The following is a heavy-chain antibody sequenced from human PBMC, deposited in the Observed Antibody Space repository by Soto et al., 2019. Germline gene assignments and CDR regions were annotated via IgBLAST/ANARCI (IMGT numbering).Heavy chain of an antibody. D-gene: IGHD2-2*01. CDR1: GGTFRTYT. J-gene: IGHJ5*02. V-gene: IGHV1-69*02. CDR2: IIPILGVT. Sequence: QVQLVQSGAEVRKPGSSVKVSCKASGGTFRTYTINWVRQAPGQGLEWMGTIIPILGVTNYAQKFQGRVRFTEGKTTRTAYMDLSSLRSEDTAVYYCAGAGPVVVPDAKSVTYDWFDPWGQGTLVTVSS. CDR3: AGAGPVVVPDAKSVTYDWFDP.